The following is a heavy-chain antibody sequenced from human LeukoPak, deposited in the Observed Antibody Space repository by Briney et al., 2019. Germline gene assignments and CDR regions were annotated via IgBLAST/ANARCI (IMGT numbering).Heavy chain of an antibody. V-gene: IGHV4-39*07. Sequence: PSETLSLTCTVSGGSISSSSYYWGWIRQPPGKGLEWIGSIYYSGSTYYNPSLKSRVTISVDTSKNQFSLKLSSVTAADTAVYYCARDAPYSSSWYRYYYYYYMDVWGKGTTVTVSS. D-gene: IGHD6-13*01. CDR2: IYYSGST. CDR3: ARDAPYSSSWYRYYYYYYMDV. J-gene: IGHJ6*03. CDR1: GGSISSSSYY.